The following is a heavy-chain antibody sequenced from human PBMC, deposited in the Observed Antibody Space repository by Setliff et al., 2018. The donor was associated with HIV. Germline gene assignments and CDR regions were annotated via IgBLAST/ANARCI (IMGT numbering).Heavy chain of an antibody. CDR2: IIPMYNIP. Sequence: ASVKVSCKTSGGTLSNYVITWVRQAPGQGLEWMGMIIPMYNIPAYAQKLQGRVTMTTDTSTSTAYMELRSLRSDDTAVYYCARVGPSIPYGMDVWGQGTTVTVSS. V-gene: IGHV1-18*01. CDR3: ARVGPSIPYGMDV. CDR1: GGTLSNYV. D-gene: IGHD2-21*01. J-gene: IGHJ6*02.